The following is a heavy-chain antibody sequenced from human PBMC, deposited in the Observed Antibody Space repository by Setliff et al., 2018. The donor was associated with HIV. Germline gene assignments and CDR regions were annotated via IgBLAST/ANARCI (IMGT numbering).Heavy chain of an antibody. J-gene: IGHJ4*02. CDR2: INPSGDSR. V-gene: IGHV1-46*01. Sequence: ASVKVSCKASGHTFTAYYMHWVRQAPGQGLEWMGMINPSGDSRYYAQRFRGRVTITADESTSTAYMELSSLRSEDTAVYYCARADYGDHLDYWGQGILVTVSS. CDR3: ARADYGDHLDY. D-gene: IGHD4-17*01. CDR1: GHTFTAYY.